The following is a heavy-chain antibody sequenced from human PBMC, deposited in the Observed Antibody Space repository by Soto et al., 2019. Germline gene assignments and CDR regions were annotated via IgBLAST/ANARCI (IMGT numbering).Heavy chain of an antibody. D-gene: IGHD3-22*01. CDR2: IYYSGST. J-gene: IGHJ4*02. CDR3: AREGTMIVVVPIH. V-gene: IGHV4-30-4*01. CDR1: GGSISGGAYY. Sequence: SETLSLTCTVSGGSISGGAYYWSCSRQPPGKGLEWIGYIYYSGSTYYTPSLKSRVTISVDTSKNQFSLKLSSVTAADTAVYYCAREGTMIVVVPIHGGQGTLVTVS.